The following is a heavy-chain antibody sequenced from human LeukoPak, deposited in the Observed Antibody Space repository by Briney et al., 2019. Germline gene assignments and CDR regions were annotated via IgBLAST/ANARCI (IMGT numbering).Heavy chain of an antibody. CDR2: ISGSGGST. D-gene: IGHD3-10*01. CDR1: EFTFSSYA. Sequence: GGSLRLSCAASEFTFSSYAMSWVRQAPGKGLEWVSAISGSGGSTYYADSVKGRFTISRDNSKNTLYLQMNSLRSEDTAVYYCANHYGSGSYLINWFDPWGQGTLVTVSS. V-gene: IGHV3-23*01. CDR3: ANHYGSGSYLINWFDP. J-gene: IGHJ5*02.